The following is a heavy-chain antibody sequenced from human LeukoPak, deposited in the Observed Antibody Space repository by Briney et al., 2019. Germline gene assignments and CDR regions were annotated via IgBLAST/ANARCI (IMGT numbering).Heavy chain of an antibody. CDR3: ARGGSNSWFDF. CDR1: GLTVSSNH. V-gene: IGHV3-53*04. Sequence: GGSLRLSCAGSGLTVSSNHMSWVRLAPGEGLEGVSIIYGDGTTYYADSVKGRFSISRHNSKNPVYLQMNNLIVEDTAIYYCARGGSNSWFDFWGQGTLVTVSS. J-gene: IGHJ4*02. CDR2: IYGDGTT. D-gene: IGHD2-15*01.